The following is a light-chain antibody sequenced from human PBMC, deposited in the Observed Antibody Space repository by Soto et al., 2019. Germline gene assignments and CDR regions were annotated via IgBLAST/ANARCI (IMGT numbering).Light chain of an antibody. J-gene: IGKJ1*01. V-gene: IGKV1-6*01. CDR1: QGMRTD. CDR2: GAS. Sequence: AIQLTQSPSSLSASVGDRVTITCRASQGMRTDLGWYQQKPGKAPNLLNYGASSLQSGVPSRFSGSGSGTDFTLTISSLQPEDFATYSCLQDYNYPRTFGQGTKVEIK. CDR3: LQDYNYPRT.